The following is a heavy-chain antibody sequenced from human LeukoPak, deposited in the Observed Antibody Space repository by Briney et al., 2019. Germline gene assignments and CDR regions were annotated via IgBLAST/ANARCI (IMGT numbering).Heavy chain of an antibody. CDR3: ARDGVAHHPSYSGYDDYYYYMDV. CDR2: INPNSGGT. Sequence: ASVKVSCKASGYTFTGYYMHWVRQAPGQGLEWMGWINPNSGGTNYAQKFQGRDTMTRDTSISTAYMELSRLRSDDTAVYYCARDGVAHHPSYSGYDDYYYYMDVWGKGTTVTVSS. CDR1: GYTFTGYY. J-gene: IGHJ6*03. D-gene: IGHD5-12*01. V-gene: IGHV1-2*02.